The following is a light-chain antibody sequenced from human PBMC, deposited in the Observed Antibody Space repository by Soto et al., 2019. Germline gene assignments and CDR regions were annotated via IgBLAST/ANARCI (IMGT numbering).Light chain of an antibody. J-gene: IGLJ2*01. V-gene: IGLV2-14*01. Sequence: QSVLTQPASVSGSPGQSITIFCTGTSSDVGGYNYVSWYQQYPGKAPKLMIYVVNNRPSGVSNRFSGSKSGNTASLTISGLQADDEADYYCSSYTTDNTRVFGGGTKLTVL. CDR1: SSDVGGYNY. CDR2: VVN. CDR3: SSYTTDNTRV.